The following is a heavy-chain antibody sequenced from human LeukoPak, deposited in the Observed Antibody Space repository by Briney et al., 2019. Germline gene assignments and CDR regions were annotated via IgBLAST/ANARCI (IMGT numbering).Heavy chain of an antibody. D-gene: IGHD2-15*01. CDR1: GFIFSGYY. V-gene: IGHV3-11*01. Sequence: GGSLRLSCAASGFIFSGYYMSWIRQAPGKGLEWVSYISSSGTTIYSADSVKGRFTISRDNVKNSLHLQMNSLRAEDTAVYYCASRLYCSGASCISLRVFDIWGQGTMLTVSS. CDR2: ISSSGTTI. CDR3: ASRLYCSGASCISLRVFDI. J-gene: IGHJ3*02.